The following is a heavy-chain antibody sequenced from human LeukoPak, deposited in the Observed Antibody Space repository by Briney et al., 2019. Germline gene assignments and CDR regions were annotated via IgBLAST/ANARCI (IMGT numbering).Heavy chain of an antibody. CDR3: AKKVVVGATSPYSDFQD. J-gene: IGHJ1*01. V-gene: IGHV3-23*01. CDR1: GFTLRSYA. D-gene: IGHD1-26*01. CDR2: ISGSGVTT. Sequence: GSLRLSCTASGFTLRSYAMSWVRQAPGKGLEWVSAISGSGVTTHYAGSVKGRFSISRDNSKNTLYLQMNSLRAEDTALYYCAKKVVVGATSPYSDFQDWGQGTLVTVSS.